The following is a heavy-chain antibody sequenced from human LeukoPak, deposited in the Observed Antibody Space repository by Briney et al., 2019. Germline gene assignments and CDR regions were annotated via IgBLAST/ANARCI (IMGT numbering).Heavy chain of an antibody. CDR2: IYYSGST. Sequence: SETLSLPCTVSGGPISSYYWSWIRQPPGKGLEGSGYIYYSGSTNYNPSLKSRVTISVDTSKNQFSLKLSSVTAADTAVYYCARGDGSGSIPLDYWGQGTLVTVSS. V-gene: IGHV4-59*01. J-gene: IGHJ4*02. CDR1: GGPISSYY. D-gene: IGHD3-10*01. CDR3: ARGDGSGSIPLDY.